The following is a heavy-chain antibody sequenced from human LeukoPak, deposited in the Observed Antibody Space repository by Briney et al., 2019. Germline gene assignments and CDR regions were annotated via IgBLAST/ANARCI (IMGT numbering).Heavy chain of an antibody. D-gene: IGHD3-10*01. J-gene: IGHJ4*02. V-gene: IGHV3-23*01. CDR2: ISGSGGST. Sequence: GGSLRLSCAASGFIFSSYAMSWVRQAPGKGLEWVSTISGSGGSTYYADSVKGRFTISRDNAKNSLYLHMNSLRAEDTAIYYCARDGRVGEFLSSPGYWGQGTRVTVSS. CDR1: GFIFSSYA. CDR3: ARDGRVGEFLSSPGY.